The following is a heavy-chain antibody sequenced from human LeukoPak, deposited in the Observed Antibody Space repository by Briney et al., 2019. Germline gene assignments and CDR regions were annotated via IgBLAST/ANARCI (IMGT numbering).Heavy chain of an antibody. D-gene: IGHD6-13*01. CDR2: ISSSGSTI. Sequence: GGSLRLSCAASGFTFSSYGMHWVRQAPGKGLEWVSYISSSGSTIYYADSVKGRFTISRDNAKNSLYLQMNSLRAEDTAVYHCARGSWGTLYYYYYYMDVWGKGTTVTVSS. V-gene: IGHV3-48*04. CDR3: ARGSWGTLYYYYYYMDV. J-gene: IGHJ6*03. CDR1: GFTFSSYG.